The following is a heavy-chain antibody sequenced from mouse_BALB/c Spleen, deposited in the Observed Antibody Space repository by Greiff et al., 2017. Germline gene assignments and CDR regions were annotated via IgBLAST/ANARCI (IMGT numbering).Heavy chain of an antibody. Sequence: EVKLQQSGPELVKPGASVKMSCKASGYTFTDYYMDWVKQSHGESFEWIGRVNPYNGGTSYNQKFKGKATLTVDKSSSTAYMELNSLTSEDSAVYYWAREGLRRDAMDYGGQGTSGTVSS. J-gene: IGHJ4*01. CDR1: GYTFTDYY. D-gene: IGHD1-2*01. CDR3: AREGLRRDAMDY. CDR2: VNPYNGGT. V-gene: IGHV1-19*01.